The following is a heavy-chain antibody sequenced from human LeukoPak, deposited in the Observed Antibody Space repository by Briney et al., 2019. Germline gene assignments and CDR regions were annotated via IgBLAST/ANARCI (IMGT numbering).Heavy chain of an antibody. CDR1: GGSFSGYY. CDR2: INHSGST. V-gene: IGHV4-34*01. CDR3: ARRYGSGSYYHYYYYMDV. D-gene: IGHD3-10*01. Sequence: SETLSLTCAVYGGSFSGYYWSWIRQPPGKGLEWIGEINHSGSTNYNPSLKSRVTISVDTSKNQFSLKPSSVTAADTAVYYCARRYGSGSYYHYYYYMDVWGKGTTVTISS. J-gene: IGHJ6*03.